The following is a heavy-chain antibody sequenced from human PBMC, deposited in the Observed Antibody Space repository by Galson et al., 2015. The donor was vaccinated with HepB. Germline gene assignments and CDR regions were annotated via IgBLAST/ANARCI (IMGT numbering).Heavy chain of an antibody. J-gene: IGHJ4*02. CDR2: ISYDGSNK. CDR3: AKDPYLYSALAGTMAGFDY. Sequence: LRLSCAASGFTFSNYGMHWVRQAPGKGLEGVAVISYDGSNKYYADSVKGRFTISRDNSKNTLYLQMNSLRAEDTALYYCAKDPYLYSALAGTMAGFDYWGQGTLVTVSS. V-gene: IGHV3-30*18. D-gene: IGHD6-19*01. CDR1: GFTFSNYG.